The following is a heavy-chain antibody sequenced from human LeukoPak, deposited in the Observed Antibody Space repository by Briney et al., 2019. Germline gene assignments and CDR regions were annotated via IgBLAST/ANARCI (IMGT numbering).Heavy chain of an antibody. D-gene: IGHD2-15*01. CDR1: GFAVNSNY. J-gene: IGHJ1*01. V-gene: IGHV3-53*01. CDR3: ASGYCSGGSCYSVYFQH. CDR2: IYSGGNT. Sequence: GGSLRLSCAASGFAVNSNYMSWVRQAPGKGLEWVSVIYSGGNTYYADSVKGRFTISRDNAKNTLYLRMNSLRAEDTAVYYCASGYCSGGSCYSVYFQHWGQGTLVTVSS.